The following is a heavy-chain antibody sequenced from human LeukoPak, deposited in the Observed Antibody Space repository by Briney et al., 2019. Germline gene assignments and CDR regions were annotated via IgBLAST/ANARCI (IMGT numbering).Heavy chain of an antibody. V-gene: IGHV4-39*01. J-gene: IGHJ5*02. CDR2: IYYSGST. CDR1: GASISSSSYY. D-gene: IGHD2-21*02. CDR3: ARLHPCIAHCYFRGP. Sequence: PSETLSLTCDVSGASISSSSYYWGWIRQPPGTALEWIGNIYYSGSTYYNPSLKSRVTISVDTSKNQFSLKLSSVTAADTAVYYCARLHPCIAHCYFRGPWGPGTLVTVSS.